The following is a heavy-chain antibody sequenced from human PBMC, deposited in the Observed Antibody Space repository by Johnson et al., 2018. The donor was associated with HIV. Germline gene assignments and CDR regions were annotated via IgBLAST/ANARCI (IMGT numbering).Heavy chain of an antibody. D-gene: IGHD3-3*01. Sequence: QVQLVESGGGVVQPGRSLRLSCAASGFTFSSYAMHWVRQAPGKGLEWVAVISYDGRNKYYADSVKGRFTIFRDNSKNTLYLQMNSLSAEDTAVYCCASVRVAMATIGNVVDVWGKGTMVTCSS. J-gene: IGHJ3*01. CDR3: ASVRVAMATIGNVVDV. CDR2: ISYDGRNK. V-gene: IGHV3-30*04. CDR1: GFTFSSYA.